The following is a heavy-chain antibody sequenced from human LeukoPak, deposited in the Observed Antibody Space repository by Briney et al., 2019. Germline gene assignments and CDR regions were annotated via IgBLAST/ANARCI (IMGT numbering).Heavy chain of an antibody. CDR2: IIPIFGTA. Sequence: GASVKVSCKASGGTFSSYAISWVRQAPGQGLEWMGGIIPIFGTANYAQKFQGRVTITADESTSTAYMELSSLRSEDTAVYYCARGHRAAAPSDAFDIWGQGTMVTVSS. CDR3: ARGHRAAAPSDAFDI. J-gene: IGHJ3*02. D-gene: IGHD6-13*01. V-gene: IGHV1-69*13. CDR1: GGTFSSYA.